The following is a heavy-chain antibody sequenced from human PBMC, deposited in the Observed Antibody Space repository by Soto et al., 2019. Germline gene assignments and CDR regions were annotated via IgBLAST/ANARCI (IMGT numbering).Heavy chain of an antibody. Sequence: SETLSLTCAVYGGSFSGYYWSWIRQPPGKGLEWIGEINHSGSTNYNPSLKSRVTISVDTSKNQFSLKLSSVTAADTAVYYCARGIGIFGVVIVDTGYYYYMDVWGKGTTVTVSS. J-gene: IGHJ6*03. CDR1: GGSFSGYY. D-gene: IGHD3-3*01. CDR3: ARGIGIFGVVIVDTGYYYYMDV. CDR2: INHSGST. V-gene: IGHV4-34*01.